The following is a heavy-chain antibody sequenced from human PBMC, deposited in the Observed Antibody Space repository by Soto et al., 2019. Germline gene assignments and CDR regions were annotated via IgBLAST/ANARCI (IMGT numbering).Heavy chain of an antibody. D-gene: IGHD6-13*01. V-gene: IGHV4-34*01. Sequence: QVQLQQWGAGLLKPSETLSLTCAVYGGSFSGYYWSWIRQPPGKGLEWIGESNHSGSTNYNPSLKSRFTIPVDTSKNQFSLTLSSVTAADTAVYYCARGGYSRALGWFDPWGQGTLVTVSS. CDR1: GGSFSGYY. J-gene: IGHJ5*02. CDR2: SNHSGST. CDR3: ARGGYSRALGWFDP.